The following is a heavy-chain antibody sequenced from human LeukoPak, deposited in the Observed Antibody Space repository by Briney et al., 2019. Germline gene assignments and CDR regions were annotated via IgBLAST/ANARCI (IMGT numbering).Heavy chain of an antibody. D-gene: IGHD6-19*01. CDR2: FDPEDGKP. V-gene: IGHV1-24*01. CDR3: AAGYSSGWFAKHFHY. CDR1: GYSPTDLS. J-gene: IGHJ1*01. Sequence: ASVKVSCNVSGYSPTDLSMHWVRQAPGNGLKWMGGFDPEDGKPTYAQKFQGRVTMTEDTSADTAYMELSSLRSEDTAVYFCAAGYSSGWFAKHFHYWGQGTLVTVSS.